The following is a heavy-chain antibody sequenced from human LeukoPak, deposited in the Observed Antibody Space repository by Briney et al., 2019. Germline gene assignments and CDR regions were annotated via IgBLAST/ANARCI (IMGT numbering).Heavy chain of an antibody. V-gene: IGHV3-33*06. CDR1: GFTFSRYG. Sequence: PGRSLRLSCAASGFTFSRYGMHWVRRAPGKGLEWVAVIWYDGSNKYSADSVKGRFTISRDNSKNMLYLQMNSLRAEDTAVYYCAKVGDGDYYLDYWGQGTLDTVSS. J-gene: IGHJ4*02. CDR3: AKVGDGDYYLDY. D-gene: IGHD4-17*01. CDR2: IWYDGSNK.